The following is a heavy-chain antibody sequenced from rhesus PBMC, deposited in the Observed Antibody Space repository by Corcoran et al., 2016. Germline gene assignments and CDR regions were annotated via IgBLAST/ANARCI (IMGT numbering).Heavy chain of an antibody. Sequence: QVQLQESGPELVKPSDTLSLTCAVSGGSIRASYYWSWIRQPPGTGLEWIGSIYSSNGNTYYNPSLKSRVTISTDTSKNQFSLKLSSVTAADTAVYYCARDFSNYEGYFDYWGQGVLVAVSS. V-gene: IGHV4S7*01. J-gene: IGHJ4*01. CDR3: ARDFSNYEGYFDY. CDR1: GGSIRASYY. D-gene: IGHD4-23*01. CDR2: IYSSNGNT.